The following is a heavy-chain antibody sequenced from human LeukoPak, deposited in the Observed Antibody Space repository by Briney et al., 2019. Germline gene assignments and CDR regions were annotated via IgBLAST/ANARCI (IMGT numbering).Heavy chain of an antibody. D-gene: IGHD6-6*01. V-gene: IGHV1-46*01. CDR2: INPSGGST. J-gene: IGHJ4*02. Sequence: MGIINPSGGSTSYAQKFQGRVTMTSDMSTSTVYMELSSLRSEDTAVYYCAQDSSSLGSFDYWGQGTLVTVSS. CDR3: AQDSSSLGSFDY.